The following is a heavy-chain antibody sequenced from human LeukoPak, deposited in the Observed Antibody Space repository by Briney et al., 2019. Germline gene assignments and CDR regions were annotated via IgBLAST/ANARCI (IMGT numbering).Heavy chain of an antibody. CDR1: GGSISSYY. D-gene: IGHD3-22*01. CDR3: AGGFYDSSDYYQGYSFDY. CDR2: IYYSGST. V-gene: IGHV4-59*01. Sequence: SETLSLTCTVSGGSISSYYWSWIRQPPGKGLEWIGYIYYSGSTNYNPSLKSRVTISVDTSKNQFSLKLSSVTAADTAVYYCAGGFYDSSDYYQGYSFDYWGQGTLVTVSS. J-gene: IGHJ4*02.